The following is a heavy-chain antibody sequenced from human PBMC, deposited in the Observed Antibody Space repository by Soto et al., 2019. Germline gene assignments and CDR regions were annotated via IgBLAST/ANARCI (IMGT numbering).Heavy chain of an antibody. Sequence: ASVKVSCKASGYTFTSYDINWVRQATGQGLEWMGWMNPNSGNTGYAQKFQGRVTMTKNTQYLQMNSLRAEDTAVYYCAKEVWSGPMDVWGQGTTVTVSS. CDR2: MNPNSGNT. CDR1: GYTFTSYD. D-gene: IGHD3-3*01. J-gene: IGHJ6*02. V-gene: IGHV1-8*01. CDR3: AKEVWSGPMDV.